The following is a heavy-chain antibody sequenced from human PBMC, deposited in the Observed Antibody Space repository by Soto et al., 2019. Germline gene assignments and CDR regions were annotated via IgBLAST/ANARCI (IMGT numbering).Heavy chain of an antibody. CDR2: INAGNGNT. CDR3: ASSGSYWGIDY. V-gene: IGHV1-3*05. J-gene: IGHJ4*02. CDR1: GYIFTSYG. Sequence: QVQLVQSGAEEKKPRASVKVSCKTSGYIFTSYGMHWVRKAPGQRLEWMGWINAGNGNTKYSQKFQGRVTITRDTSASTAYMELSSLRAEDSAVYYCASSGSYWGIDYWGQGTLVTVSS. D-gene: IGHD1-26*01.